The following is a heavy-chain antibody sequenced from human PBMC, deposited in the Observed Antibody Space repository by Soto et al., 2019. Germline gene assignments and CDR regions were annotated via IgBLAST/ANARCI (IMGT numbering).Heavy chain of an antibody. V-gene: IGHV1-24*01. CDR3: ARDHCTTTNCYTSIYYYGMDV. Sequence: GASVKVSCKVSGFTLTELPMHWVRQAPGKGLEWMGSMDPDGGEAGYAQKFQGRVTMTRNTYISTAYMELSSLRSEDTAVYYCARDHCTTTNCYTSIYYYGMDVWGQGTTVTVSS. CDR1: GFTLTELP. CDR2: MDPDGGEA. J-gene: IGHJ6*02. D-gene: IGHD2-2*02.